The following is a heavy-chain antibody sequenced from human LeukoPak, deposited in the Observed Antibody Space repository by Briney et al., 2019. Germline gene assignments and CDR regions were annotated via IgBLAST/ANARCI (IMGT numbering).Heavy chain of an antibody. CDR2: TYYSGST. D-gene: IGHD3-10*01. CDR1: GGSINSYY. J-gene: IGHJ6*03. Sequence: SETLSLTCTVSGGSINSYYWSWIRQPPGKGLEWIGYTYYSGSTDYNSSLKSRGTISLDTSRNQFSLKLSSVTAADTAVYYCARARDYYGSGSYYYYYYYMDVWGKGTTVTVSS. V-gene: IGHV4-59*08. CDR3: ARARDYYGSGSYYYYYYYMDV.